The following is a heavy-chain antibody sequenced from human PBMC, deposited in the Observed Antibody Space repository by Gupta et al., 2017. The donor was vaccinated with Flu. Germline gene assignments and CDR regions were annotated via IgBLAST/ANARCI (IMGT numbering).Heavy chain of an antibody. V-gene: IGHV3-23*01. CDR2: IGGSGGST. D-gene: IGHD3-16*02. CDR3: AKVNFSPFGGVIASGGIDY. Sequence: GLEWVSAIGGSGGSTYYADSVKGRFTISRDNSKNTLYLQMNSLRAEDTAVYYCAKVNFSPFGGVIASGGIDYWGQGTLVTVSS. J-gene: IGHJ4*02.